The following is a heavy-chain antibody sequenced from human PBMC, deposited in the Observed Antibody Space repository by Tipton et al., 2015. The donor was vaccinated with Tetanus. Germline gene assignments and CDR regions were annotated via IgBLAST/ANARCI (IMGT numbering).Heavy chain of an antibody. CDR3: ARDHGGGRVVRLNWFDP. CDR2: IYYSGDT. J-gene: IGHJ5*02. D-gene: IGHD6-6*01. CDR1: GGAFSGYL. Sequence: TLSLTCAVSGGAFSGYLWNWIRQHPGKGPEWIGYIYYSGDTFYNPSLKSRVTISVDTSNNQFSLTLRSVTAADTAVYYCARDHGGGRVVRLNWFDPWGQGTLVTVSS. V-gene: IGHV4-31*11.